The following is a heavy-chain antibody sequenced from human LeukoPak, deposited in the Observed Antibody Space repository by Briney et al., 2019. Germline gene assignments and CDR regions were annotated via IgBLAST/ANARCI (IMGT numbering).Heavy chain of an antibody. J-gene: IGHJ5*02. D-gene: IGHD2/OR15-2a*01. CDR3: ARLRINTLGWFDP. Sequence: NPSETLSLTCAVYGGSFSGYYWSWIRQPPGKGLEWIGEINHSGSTNYNPSLKSRVTISVDTSKNQFSLKLSSVTAADTAVYYCARLRINTLGWFDPWGQGTLVTVSS. CDR1: GGSFSGYY. V-gene: IGHV4-34*01. CDR2: INHSGST.